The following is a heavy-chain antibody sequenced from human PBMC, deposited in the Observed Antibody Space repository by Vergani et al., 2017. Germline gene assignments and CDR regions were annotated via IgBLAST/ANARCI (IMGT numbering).Heavy chain of an antibody. V-gene: IGHV4-39*01. Sequence: QLQLQESGPGLVKPSETLSLTCTVSGGSISSSSYYWGWIRQPPGKGLEWIGSIYYSGSTYYNPSLKSRVTISVDTSKNQFSLKLSSVTAADTAVYYCAGRSSEGDYGDYVGLDYWGQGTLVTVSS. D-gene: IGHD4-17*01. CDR1: GGSISSSSYY. CDR2: IYYSGST. CDR3: AGRSSEGDYGDYVGLDY. J-gene: IGHJ4*02.